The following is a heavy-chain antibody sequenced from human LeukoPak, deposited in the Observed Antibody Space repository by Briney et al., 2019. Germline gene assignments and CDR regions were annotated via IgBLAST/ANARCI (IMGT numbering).Heavy chain of an antibody. D-gene: IGHD2/OR15-2a*01. J-gene: IGHJ4*02. CDR3: AGHHPRNTVDF. CDR1: GGSISSYY. Sequence: SETLSLTCTVSGGSISSYYWSWIRQPPGKGLEWIAYISDIGSINYNPSLKSRVTISLDTSKNQFSLKLSSVTAADAAAYYCAGHHPRNTVDFWGQGTLVTVSS. CDR2: ISDIGSI. V-gene: IGHV4-59*08.